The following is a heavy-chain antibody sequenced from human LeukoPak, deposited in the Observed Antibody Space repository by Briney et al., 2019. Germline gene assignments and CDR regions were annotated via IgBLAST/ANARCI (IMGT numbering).Heavy chain of an antibody. CDR1: GGTFLNYA. D-gene: IGHD2-2*02. Sequence: GASVKVSCKASGGTFLNYAITWARQAPGQGLEWVGGIIPISGTTNYAQTFQGRVTITSDESTSTAYMELSSLISNDTAVYYCARTRSAVVVIPTAIMGWDYYYFMDVWGKGTTVTVSS. CDR3: ARTRSAVVVIPTAIMGWDYYYFMDV. CDR2: IIPISGTT. J-gene: IGHJ6*03. V-gene: IGHV1-69*13.